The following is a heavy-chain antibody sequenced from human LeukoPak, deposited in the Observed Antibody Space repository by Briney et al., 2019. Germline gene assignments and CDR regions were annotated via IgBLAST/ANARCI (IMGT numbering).Heavy chain of an antibody. CDR3: ARSGFGSGISFDL. J-gene: IGHJ5*02. D-gene: IGHD3-10*01. Sequence: SVKVSCKASGGTFSSYDISWVRQAPGQGLEWMGGIIPMFGTANYAQKFQGRVTISADKSTSTAYMELSSLRSEDTAVYYCARSGFGSGISFDLWGQGTLVTVSS. CDR2: IIPMFGTA. V-gene: IGHV1-69*06. CDR1: GGTFSSYD.